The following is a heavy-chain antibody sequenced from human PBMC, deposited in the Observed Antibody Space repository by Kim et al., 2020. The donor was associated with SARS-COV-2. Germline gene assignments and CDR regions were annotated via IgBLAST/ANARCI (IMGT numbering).Heavy chain of an antibody. V-gene: IGHV4-31*03. CDR3: ARVSSFYYDSSGYYPYAFDI. Sequence: SETLSLTCTVSGGSISSGGYYWSWIRQHPGKGLEWIGYIYYSGSTYYNPSLKSRVTISVDTSKNQFSLKLSSVTAADTAVYYCARVSSFYYDSSGYYPYAFDIWGQGTMVTVSS. CDR1: GGSISSGGYY. J-gene: IGHJ3*02. D-gene: IGHD3-22*01. CDR2: IYYSGST.